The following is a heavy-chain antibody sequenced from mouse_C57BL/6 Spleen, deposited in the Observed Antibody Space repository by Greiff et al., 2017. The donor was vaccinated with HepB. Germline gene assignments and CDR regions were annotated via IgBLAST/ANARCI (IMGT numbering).Heavy chain of an antibody. D-gene: IGHD2-4*01. V-gene: IGHV2-2*01. J-gene: IGHJ3*01. Sequence: VQRVESGPGLVQPSQSLSITCTVSGFSLTSYGVHWVRQSPGKGLEWLGGIWSGGSTDYNAAFISRLSISKDNSKSQVFFKMNSLQADDTAIYYCARNSGDYDPFAYWGQGTLVTVSA. CDR3: ARNSGDYDPFAY. CDR1: GFSLTSYG. CDR2: IWSGGST.